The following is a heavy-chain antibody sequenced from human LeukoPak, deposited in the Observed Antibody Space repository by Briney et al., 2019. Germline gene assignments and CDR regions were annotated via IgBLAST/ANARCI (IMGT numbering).Heavy chain of an antibody. CDR1: GYTFTSYY. V-gene: IGHV1-2*06. CDR2: INPNRGGT. Sequence: ASVKVSCKASGYTFTSYYMHWVRQAPGQGLEWMGRINPNRGGTTYAQHFRGRVTMTRDKSISTAYLELSSLRPDDTAMYYCARGPYDYVWGNYRYTAASFDYWGQGTLVTVSS. D-gene: IGHD3-16*02. CDR3: ARGPYDYVWGNYRYTAASFDY. J-gene: IGHJ4*02.